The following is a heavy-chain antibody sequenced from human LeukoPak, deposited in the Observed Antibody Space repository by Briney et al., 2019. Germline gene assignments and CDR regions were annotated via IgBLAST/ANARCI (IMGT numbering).Heavy chain of an antibody. Sequence: GGSLRLSCAASGFIFDDYAMHWVRQAPGKGLEWVSGISWNSGSIGYADSVKGRFTISRDNAKNSLYLRMNSLRAEDTALYYCAKDAGGYYYYYMGVWGKGTTVTISS. D-gene: IGHD3-10*01. J-gene: IGHJ6*03. CDR1: GFIFDDYA. V-gene: IGHV3-9*01. CDR2: ISWNSGSI. CDR3: AKDAGGYYYYYMGV.